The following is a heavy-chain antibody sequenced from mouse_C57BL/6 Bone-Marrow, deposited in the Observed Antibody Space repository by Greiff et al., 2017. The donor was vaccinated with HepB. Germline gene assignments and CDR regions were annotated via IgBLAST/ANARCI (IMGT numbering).Heavy chain of an antibody. CDR3: AGGLRRRGFAY. V-gene: IGHV2-2*01. D-gene: IGHD2-4*01. CDR1: GFSLTSYG. J-gene: IGHJ3*01. CDR2: IWSGGST. Sequence: VKLQESGPGLVQPSQSLSITCTVPGFSLTSYGVHWVRQSPGKGLEWLGVIWSGGSTDYNAAFIYRLSISKDNSKSQVFFKMNSLQADYTAIYYCAGGLRRRGFAYWGQGTLVTVSA.